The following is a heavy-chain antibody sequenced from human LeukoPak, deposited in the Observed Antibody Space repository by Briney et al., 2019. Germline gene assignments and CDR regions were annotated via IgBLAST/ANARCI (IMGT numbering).Heavy chain of an antibody. D-gene: IGHD2-2*01. CDR1: GETFRANA. V-gene: IGHV3-30*04. J-gene: IGHJ4*02. CDR3: ARPRVGPLPSAEDY. CDR2: ISYDGSNK. Sequence: GRSLRLSCAASGETFRANAMQSVRQAPGKGLEWVAVISYDGSNKFYADSVKGRFTISRDNAKNTLYLQVNSLRPEDTAVGYCARPRVGPLPSAEDYWGQGTLVTVSS.